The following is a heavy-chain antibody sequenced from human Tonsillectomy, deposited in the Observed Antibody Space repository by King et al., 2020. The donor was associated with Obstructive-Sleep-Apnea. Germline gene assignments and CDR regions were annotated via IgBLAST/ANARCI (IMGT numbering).Heavy chain of an antibody. D-gene: IGHD6-19*01. J-gene: IGHJ6*02. Sequence: QLVQSGGEVKKPGASVKVSCKASAYTFTGYYVHWVRQAPGQGLEWMGRTNPKSGGPNYAQKFQGRVTMTRYTSISTAYMELRRLRSDDTAVYDCARGAPLNPIAEADATRGYYYGLDVWGQGTTVTVSS. CDR1: AYTFTGYY. CDR3: ARGAPLNPIAEADATRGYYYGLDV. CDR2: TNPKSGGP. V-gene: IGHV1-2*06.